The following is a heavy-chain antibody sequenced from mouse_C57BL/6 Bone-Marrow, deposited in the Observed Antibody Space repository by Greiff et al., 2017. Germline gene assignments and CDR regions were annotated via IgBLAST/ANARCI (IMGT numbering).Heavy chain of an antibody. V-gene: IGHV1-64*01. CDR1: GYTFTSYW. Sequence: QVQLQQPGAELVKPGASVKLSCKASGYTFTSYWMHWVKQRPGQGLEWIGKIHPNSGSTNYNEKFKSKDTLTVDKSSSTAYMQLSSLTSEDSAVYYCARTTGTTSFDYWGQGTTLTVSS. CDR2: IHPNSGST. CDR3: ARTTGTTSFDY. D-gene: IGHD4-1*02. J-gene: IGHJ2*01.